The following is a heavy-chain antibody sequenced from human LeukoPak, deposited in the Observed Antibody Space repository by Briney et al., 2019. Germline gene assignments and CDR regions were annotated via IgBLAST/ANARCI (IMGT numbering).Heavy chain of an antibody. D-gene: IGHD6-19*01. CDR2: ITTSSTYI. Sequence: AGGSLRLSCAASGFTFSSYSMSWVRQAPGKGLEWVSSITTSSTYISYADSVKGRFTISRDNAKNSLYLQMNSLRAEDTAVYYCARGQYSSGWFDYWGQGTLVTVSS. CDR1: GFTFSSYS. V-gene: IGHV3-21*01. J-gene: IGHJ4*02. CDR3: ARGQYSSGWFDY.